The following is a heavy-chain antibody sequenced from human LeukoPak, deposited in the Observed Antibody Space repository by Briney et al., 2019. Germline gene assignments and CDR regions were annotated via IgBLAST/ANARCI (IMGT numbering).Heavy chain of an antibody. Sequence: PGGSLRLSCAASEFTYNMNWVRQAPGKGLEWISYITTTSSTIYYADSVKGRFTISRDNAKNSLYLQMNSLRDEDTAVYYCVKSKGYYFDYWGQGTLVTVSS. CDR1: EFTYN. CDR3: VKSKGYYFDY. J-gene: IGHJ4*02. V-gene: IGHV3-48*02. CDR2: ITTTSSTI. D-gene: IGHD4-11*01.